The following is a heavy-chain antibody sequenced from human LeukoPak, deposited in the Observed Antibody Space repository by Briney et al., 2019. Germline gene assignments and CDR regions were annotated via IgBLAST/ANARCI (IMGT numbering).Heavy chain of an antibody. CDR3: AKDRSTGWYAGFDC. V-gene: IGHV3-30*18. CDR1: GFTFSSYG. D-gene: IGHD6-19*01. CDR2: ISYDGNNE. Sequence: GGSLRLSCAASGFTFSSYGIHWVRQAPGKGLEWVAVISYDGNNEYYADSVKGRFTISRDNSKSTVYLQMNSLRGEDTAVYYCAKDRSTGWYAGFDCWGQGTLVTVSS. J-gene: IGHJ4*02.